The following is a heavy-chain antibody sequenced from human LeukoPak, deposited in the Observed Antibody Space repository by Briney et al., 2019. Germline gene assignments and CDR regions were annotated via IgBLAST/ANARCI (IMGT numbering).Heavy chain of an antibody. CDR3: ARDRGATAISGGWFDP. J-gene: IGHJ5*02. V-gene: IGHV4-30-2*06. Sequence: SETLSLTCTVSGGSMSSGGYYWSWIRQSAGKGLEWIGYVYHVGNTYYNPSFESRVTMSVDRSKNQFSLKLRSVTAADTALYYCARDRGATAISGGWFDPWGQGALVTVSS. D-gene: IGHD6-25*01. CDR2: VYHVGNT. CDR1: GGSMSSGGYY.